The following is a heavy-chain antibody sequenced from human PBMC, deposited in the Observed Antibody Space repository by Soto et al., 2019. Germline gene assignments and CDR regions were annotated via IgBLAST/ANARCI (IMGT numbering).Heavy chain of an antibody. CDR3: ARDKEYYYDSSGYYGVYFQH. D-gene: IGHD3-22*01. CDR2: IIPMFPTA. CDR1: GGTFSSYA. J-gene: IGHJ1*01. V-gene: IGHV1-69*01. Sequence: QVQLVQSGAEVKKPGSSVKVSCKASGGTFSSYAISWVRQAPGQGLEWMGGIIPMFPTANYAQKFQGRVTITADASTSTAYMELSSLRSEDTAVYYCARDKEYYYDSSGYYGVYFQHCGQGTLVTVSS.